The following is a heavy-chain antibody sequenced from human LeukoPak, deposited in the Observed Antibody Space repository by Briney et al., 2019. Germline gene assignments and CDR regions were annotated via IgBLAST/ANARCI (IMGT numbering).Heavy chain of an antibody. CDR2: INHSGST. CDR1: GGSFSGYY. Sequence: SETLSLTCAVYGGSFSGYYWSWIRQPPGKGLEWIGEINHSGSTNYNPSLKSRVTISVDTSKNQFSLKLSSVTAADTAVYYCARGSRTIAAVYNWFDPWGQGTLSPSPQ. V-gene: IGHV4-34*01. J-gene: IGHJ5*02. D-gene: IGHD6-13*01. CDR3: ARGSRTIAAVYNWFDP.